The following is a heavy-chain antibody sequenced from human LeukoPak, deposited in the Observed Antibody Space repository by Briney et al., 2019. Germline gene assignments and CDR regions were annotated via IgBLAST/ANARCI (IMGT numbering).Heavy chain of an antibody. J-gene: IGHJ4*02. CDR3: AREDSNYFDS. D-gene: IGHD4-11*01. CDR1: GFTFSSYA. Sequence: QSGGSLRLSCAASGFTFSSYAMSWVRQAPGKGLEWVSYISSSGNRINYADSVKGRITISRDNAKNSLYLQMNSLRAEDTAVYYCAREDSNYFDSWGQGTLVTVSS. V-gene: IGHV3-48*04. CDR2: ISSSGNRI.